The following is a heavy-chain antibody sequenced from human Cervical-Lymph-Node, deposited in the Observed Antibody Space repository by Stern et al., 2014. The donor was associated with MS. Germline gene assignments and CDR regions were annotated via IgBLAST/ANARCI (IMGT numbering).Heavy chain of an antibody. V-gene: IGHV4-31*03. J-gene: IGHJ4*02. CDR3: ARVSYDFWSGYYPFDY. CDR2: IYYSGST. CDR1: SGSISSGGYY. D-gene: IGHD3-3*01. Sequence: QVQLQESGPGLVKPSQTLSLTCTVSSGSISSGGYYWSWIRQHPGKGLEWIGYIYYSGSTYYNPSLKSRVTISVDTSKNQFSLKLSSVTAADTAVYYCARVSYDFWSGYYPFDYWGQGTLVTVSS.